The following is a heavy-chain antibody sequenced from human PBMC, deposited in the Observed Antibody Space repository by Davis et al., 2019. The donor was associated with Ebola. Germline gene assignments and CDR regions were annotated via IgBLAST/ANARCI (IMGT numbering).Heavy chain of an antibody. D-gene: IGHD3-3*01. J-gene: IGHJ6*02. V-gene: IGHV1-58*01. CDR1: GFTFTSSA. CDR2: IVVGSGNT. Sequence: SVKVSCKASGFTFTSSAVQWVRQARGQRLEWIGWIVVGSGNTNYAQKFQERVTITRDMSTSTAYMELSSLRSEDTAVYYCAAASEWLPQYYYYGMDVWGQGTTVTVSS. CDR3: AAASEWLPQYYYYGMDV.